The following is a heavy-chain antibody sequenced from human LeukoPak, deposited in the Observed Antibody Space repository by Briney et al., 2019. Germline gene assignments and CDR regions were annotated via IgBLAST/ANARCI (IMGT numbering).Heavy chain of an antibody. J-gene: IGHJ6*03. CDR2: ISAYNGNT. Sequence: ASVTVSFKASGYTFTIYGISWVRQAPGQGLEWMGWISAYNGNTNYAQKLQGRVTMTTDTSTSTAYMELRSLRSDDTAVYYCARDPPGRYYGSGSPYYYYYMDVWGKGTTVTISS. CDR1: GYTFTIYG. D-gene: IGHD3-10*01. CDR3: ARDPPGRYYGSGSPYYYYYMDV. V-gene: IGHV1-18*01.